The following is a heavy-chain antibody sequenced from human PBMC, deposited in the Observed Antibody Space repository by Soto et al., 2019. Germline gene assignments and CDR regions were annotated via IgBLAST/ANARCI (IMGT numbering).Heavy chain of an antibody. Sequence: EVQLVESGGGLVQPGGSLRLSCDASGFTFSTFWMHWVRQAPGKGLVWVSRINSDGSSTNYAYSVKGRVTISRDNAKNMVYLQINSLSAEDTAVYYCARDFEYWGQGTLVTVSS. CDR2: INSDGSST. J-gene: IGHJ4*02. V-gene: IGHV3-74*01. CDR1: GFTFSTFW. CDR3: ARDFEY.